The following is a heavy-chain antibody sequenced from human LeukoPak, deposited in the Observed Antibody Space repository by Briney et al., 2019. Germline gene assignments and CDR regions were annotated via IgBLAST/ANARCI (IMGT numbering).Heavy chain of an antibody. CDR3: ARDPPAVTANTYG. J-gene: IGHJ4*02. V-gene: IGHV3-66*01. CDR2: IYSGGTT. CDR1: GFTVSNNY. D-gene: IGHD5-18*01. Sequence: PGRSLRLSCAASGFTVSNNYMNWVRQAPGKGLEWVSLIYSGGTTYYADSVKGRFTISRDGSKNTLYLQMNSLRVEDTAVYYCARDPPAVTANTYGWGQGTLVTVSS.